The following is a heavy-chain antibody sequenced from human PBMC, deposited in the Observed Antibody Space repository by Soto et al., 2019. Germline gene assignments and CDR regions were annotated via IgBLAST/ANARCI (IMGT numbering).Heavy chain of an antibody. CDR2: IYYSGST. CDR1: GGSISSGDYY. CDR3: ARDTVVRGVITEYYYSGMDV. V-gene: IGHV4-30-4*02. J-gene: IGHJ6*02. D-gene: IGHD3-10*01. Sequence: SDTLSLTCAVSGGSISSGDYYWSWIRQPPGKGLDWIGYIYYSGSTYYNPSLKSRVTISVDTSKNQFSLKLSSVTAADTAVYYCARDTVVRGVITEYYYSGMDVWGQGTTVTVS.